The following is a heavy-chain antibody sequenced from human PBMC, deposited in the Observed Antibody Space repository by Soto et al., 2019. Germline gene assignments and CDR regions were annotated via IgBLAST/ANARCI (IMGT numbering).Heavy chain of an antibody. Sequence: QVQLQESGPGLVEPSQTLSLTCTVSGDSISSGYFWSWIRQSPGKGLEWIGHTYNSGTTYNNPSLRSRGTISIDTSRIQFSLRLTSVTAADTAVYYCARGPSADKIDYWGQGTLVTVSS. CDR2: TYNSGTT. CDR3: ARGPSADKIDY. D-gene: IGHD3-3*01. V-gene: IGHV4-30-4*01. J-gene: IGHJ4*02. CDR1: GDSISSGYF.